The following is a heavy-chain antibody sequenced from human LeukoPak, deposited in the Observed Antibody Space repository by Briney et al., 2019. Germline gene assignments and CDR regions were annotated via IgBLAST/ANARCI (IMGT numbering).Heavy chain of an antibody. CDR2: MNPNSGNT. V-gene: IGHV1-8*01. J-gene: IGHJ3*02. Sequence: ASVKVSCEASGYTFTSYDINWVRQATGQGLEWMGWMNPNSGNTGYAQKFQGRVTMTRNTSISTAYMELSSLRSEDTAVYYCARASYYDSSGYLGELDAFDIWGQGTMVTVSS. CDR3: ARASYYDSSGYLGELDAFDI. D-gene: IGHD3-22*01. CDR1: GYTFTSYD.